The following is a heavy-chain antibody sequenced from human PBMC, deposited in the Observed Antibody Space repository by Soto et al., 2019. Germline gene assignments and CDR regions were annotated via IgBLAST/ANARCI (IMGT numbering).Heavy chain of an antibody. D-gene: IGHD5-18*01. Sequence: QMHLQESGPGLVKPSETLSLTCTVSGGSVTSDEDYWTWIRQSPGKGLEWIGYISNSGSTGYNPSLKTRLSMSVDRSKNQFTLRRTSVTAADTAVYFCATESGSTYGYFDHWGQGTQVTVSS. J-gene: IGHJ4*02. V-gene: IGHV4-30-4*01. CDR1: GGSVTSDEDY. CDR3: ATESGSTYGYFDH. CDR2: ISNSGST.